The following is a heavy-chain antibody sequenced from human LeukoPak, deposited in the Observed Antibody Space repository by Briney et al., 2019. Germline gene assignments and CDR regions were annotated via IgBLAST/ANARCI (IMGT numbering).Heavy chain of an antibody. CDR2: ISGSGGST. CDR1: GFTFSSYG. D-gene: IGHD3-16*01. Sequence: GGSLRLSCAASGFTFSSYGMSWVRQAPGKGLEWVSAISGSGGSTYYTDSVKGRFTISRDNSKNTVSLQMNSLRGDDTAVYYCAKDDAWGRYKDWGQGTLVTVSS. V-gene: IGHV3-23*01. J-gene: IGHJ1*01. CDR3: AKDDAWGRYKD.